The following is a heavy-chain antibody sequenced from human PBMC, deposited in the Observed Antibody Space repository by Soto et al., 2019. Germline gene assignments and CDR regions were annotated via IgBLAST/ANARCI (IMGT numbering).Heavy chain of an antibody. CDR3: ARGDREDILVVVGSRPGEYGTDI. V-gene: IGHV3-30-3*01. CDR1: GFTFRNHA. D-gene: IGHD2-15*01. J-gene: IGHJ6*02. Sequence: QVQLVESGGGVVQPGGSLRLSCAASGFTFRNHAMHWVRQAPGKGLECLAVIAHDGSNAFYRDSVKGRFTVSRDNSKKTLYLYMKSLRSEDTGGYYCARGDREDILVVVGSRPGEYGTDIWGQGTTVIVSS. CDR2: IAHDGSNA.